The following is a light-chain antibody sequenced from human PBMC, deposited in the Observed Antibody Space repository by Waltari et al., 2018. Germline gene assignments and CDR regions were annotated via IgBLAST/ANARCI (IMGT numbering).Light chain of an antibody. V-gene: IGKV1-5*03. CDR1: QSISNW. J-gene: IGKJ2*01. CDR2: KAS. Sequence: DIQMTQSPSSLSASVGDRVTITCRASQSISNWLAWYQQKPGKAPILLIYKASILKSGVPSWFSGSGSGTQFTLTISSLQPGDFATYYCQQYNTYSSFGQGTKLEIK. CDR3: QQYNTYSS.